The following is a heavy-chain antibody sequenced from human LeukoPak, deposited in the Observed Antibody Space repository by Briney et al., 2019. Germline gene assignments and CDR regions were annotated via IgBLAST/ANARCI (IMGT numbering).Heavy chain of an antibody. J-gene: IGHJ6*02. V-gene: IGHV1-8*01. Sequence: ASVKVSCKASGYTFTSYDINWVRQATGQGLEWMGWMNPNSGNTGYAQKFQGRVTMTRNTSISTAYMELSSLRSDDTAVYYCARPYCSSTSCYRHYYYGMDVWGQGTTVTVSS. CDR2: MNPNSGNT. D-gene: IGHD2-2*01. CDR1: GYTFTSYD. CDR3: ARPYCSSTSCYRHYYYGMDV.